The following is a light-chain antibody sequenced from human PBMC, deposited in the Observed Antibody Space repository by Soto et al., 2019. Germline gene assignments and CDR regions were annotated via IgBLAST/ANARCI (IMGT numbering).Light chain of an antibody. CDR1: QSLLQSNGYNY. CDR3: MQSQQSPPT. J-gene: IGKJ1*01. CDR2: FGS. V-gene: IGKV2-28*01. Sequence: DIVMTQSPLSLPVTPGEPASISCSSSQSLLQSNGYNYLYWYLQKPGQSPQLLIYFGSYRASGVPDRCSGSGSGTDSTLKIRRVEAEDVGVYYCMQSQQSPPTFGQGTKVEI.